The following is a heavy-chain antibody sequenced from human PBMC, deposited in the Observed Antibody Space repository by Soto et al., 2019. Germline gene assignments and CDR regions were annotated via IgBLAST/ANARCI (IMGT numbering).Heavy chain of an antibody. J-gene: IGHJ3*02. CDR1: GYTFTSYA. V-gene: IGHV1-3*01. CDR2: INAGNGNT. Sequence: QVQLVQSGAEVKKPGASVKVSCKASGYTFTSYAMHWVRRAPGQRLEWMGWINAGNGNTKYSQKFQGRVTITRDTSASTAYMELSSLRSEDTAVYYCARLLGYGRDDAFDIWGQGTMVTVSS. D-gene: IGHD5-12*01. CDR3: ARLLGYGRDDAFDI.